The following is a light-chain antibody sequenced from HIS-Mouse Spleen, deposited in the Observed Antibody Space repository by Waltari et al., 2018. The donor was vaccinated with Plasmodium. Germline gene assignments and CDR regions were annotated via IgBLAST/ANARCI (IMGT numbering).Light chain of an antibody. CDR1: QSVSSN. J-gene: IGKJ3*01. V-gene: IGKV3-15*01. Sequence: EIVLTQSPATLSVSPGERATLSCRASQSVSSNLAWYQQKPGQAPRLLIYGASTRATGIPARFSGSGSGTEFTLTISSLQSEDFAVYYCQQYKTWSFTFGPGTKVDIK. CDR3: QQYKTWSFT. CDR2: GAS.